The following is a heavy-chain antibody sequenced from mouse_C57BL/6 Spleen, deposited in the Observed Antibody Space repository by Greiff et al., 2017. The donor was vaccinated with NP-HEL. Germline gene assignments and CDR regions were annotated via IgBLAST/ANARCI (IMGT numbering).Heavy chain of an antibody. D-gene: IGHD1-1*01. CDR2: IDPSDSYT. CDR1: GYTFTSYW. V-gene: IGHV1-69*01. CDR3: ARYYGSSYGYFDY. J-gene: IGHJ2*01. Sequence: QVQLQQSGAELVMPGASVKLSCKASGYTFTSYWMHWVKQRPGQGLEWIGEIDPSDSYTNYNQKFKGKSTLTVDKSSSTAYMQLSSLTSEDSAVYYCARYYGSSYGYFDYWGHGTTLTVSS.